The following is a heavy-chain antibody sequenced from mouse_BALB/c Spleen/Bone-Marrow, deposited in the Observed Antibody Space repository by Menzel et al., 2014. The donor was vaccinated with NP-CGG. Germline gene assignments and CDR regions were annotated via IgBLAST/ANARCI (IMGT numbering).Heavy chain of an antibody. CDR3: GRSGGSSYVFAY. CDR1: GYSFTDYF. J-gene: IGHJ3*01. V-gene: IGHV1-37*01. D-gene: IGHD1-1*01. CDR2: INPYNGDT. Sequence: EVQLQQSEPELVKPGASVKISCKASGYSFTDYFMNWVKQSHGKSLEWIGRINPYNGDTFYNQKFKGKATLTVDKSSSTAHMELLSLTSEDSAVHYCGRSGGSSYVFAYWGQGTLVTVSA.